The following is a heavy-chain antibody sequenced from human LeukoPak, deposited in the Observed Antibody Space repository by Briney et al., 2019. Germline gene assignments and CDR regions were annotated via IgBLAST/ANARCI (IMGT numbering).Heavy chain of an antibody. CDR1: GFTFSNYA. CDR3: AKVGGDSSVGDDY. D-gene: IGHD3-22*01. Sequence: GGSLRLSCLASGFTFSNYAMHWVRQAPGKGLEWVAVISYDGSNKYYADSVKGRFTISGDSSKNTLYLQMNSLRAEDTAVYYCAKVGGDSSVGDDYWGQGTLVTVSS. V-gene: IGHV3-30*18. CDR2: ISYDGSNK. J-gene: IGHJ4*02.